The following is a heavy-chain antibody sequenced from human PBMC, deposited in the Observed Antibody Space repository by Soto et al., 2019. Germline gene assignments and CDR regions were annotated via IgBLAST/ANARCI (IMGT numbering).Heavy chain of an antibody. D-gene: IGHD3-10*01. CDR2: INPNSGGT. Sequence: QAQLVQSGAEVKKPGASVKVSCKASGYTFTGYYMHWVRQAPGQGLEWMGWINPNSGGTNDAQKFQGWVTMTRDTSISTAYMELSRLRSEDTAVYYCARGHVLLWLGESYDAFDIWGQGTMVTVSS. J-gene: IGHJ3*02. CDR1: GYTFTGYY. V-gene: IGHV1-2*04. CDR3: ARGHVLLWLGESYDAFDI.